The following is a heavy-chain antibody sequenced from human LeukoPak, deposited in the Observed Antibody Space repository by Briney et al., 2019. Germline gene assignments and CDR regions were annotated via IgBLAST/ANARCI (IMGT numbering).Heavy chain of an antibody. Sequence: GSLRLSCAASGFTFSSSSMSWVRQPPGKGLEWIGEINHSGSTNYNPSLKSRVTISVDTSKNQFSLKLSSVTAADTAVYYCARAWYYYDSSGYYPFDYWGQGTLVTVSS. CDR3: ARAWYYYDSSGYYPFDY. J-gene: IGHJ4*02. CDR2: INHSGST. D-gene: IGHD3-22*01. V-gene: IGHV4-34*01. CDR1: GFTFSSSS.